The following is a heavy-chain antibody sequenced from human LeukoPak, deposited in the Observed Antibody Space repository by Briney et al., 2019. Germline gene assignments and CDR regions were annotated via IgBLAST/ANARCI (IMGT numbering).Heavy chain of an antibody. D-gene: IGHD3-10*01. CDR2: IIYDGSNK. V-gene: IGHV3-30*18. J-gene: IGHJ4*02. CDR1: GFTFSSYG. Sequence: GGSLRLSCAASGFTFSSYGMHWVRQAPGKGLEWVAVIIYDGSNKYYADSLKGRFTVSRDNSKNTLYLQMNSLRAEDTAEYYCAKVGGSGSYQNTPFDYWGQGTLVTVSS. CDR3: AKVGGSGSYQNTPFDY.